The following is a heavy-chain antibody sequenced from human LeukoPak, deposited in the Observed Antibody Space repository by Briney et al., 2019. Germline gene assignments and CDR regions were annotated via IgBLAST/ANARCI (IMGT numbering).Heavy chain of an antibody. D-gene: IGHD2-2*01. CDR3: ARVGPAATFDC. CDR1: GGSISSGSYY. J-gene: IGHJ4*02. CDR2: IYTSGST. V-gene: IGHV4-61*02. Sequence: SETLSLTCTVSGGSISSGSYYWSWIRQPAGKGLEWIGRIYTSGSTIYNPSLESRVTISADTSKNQFSLKLNSVTAADTAVYYCARVGPAATFDCWGQGTLVTVSS.